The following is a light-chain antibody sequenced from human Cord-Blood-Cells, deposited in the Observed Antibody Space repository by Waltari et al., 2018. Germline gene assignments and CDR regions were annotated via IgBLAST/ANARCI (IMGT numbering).Light chain of an antibody. CDR3: SSYTSSSTYV. J-gene: IGLJ1*01. V-gene: IGLV2-14*03. CDR2: DVS. Sequence: QSALTQPASVSGSPGQSITISCTGTSSDAGGYNSVSWYQQNPGKAPKLMIYDVSNRPSGVSNRFSGSKSGNTASLTISGLQAEDEADYYCSSYTSSSTYVFGTGTKVTVL. CDR1: SSDAGGYNS.